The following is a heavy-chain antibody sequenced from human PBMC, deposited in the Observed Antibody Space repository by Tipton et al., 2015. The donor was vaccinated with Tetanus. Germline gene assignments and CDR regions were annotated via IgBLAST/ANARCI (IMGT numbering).Heavy chain of an antibody. CDR3: ARANNDYPKKGPFDY. D-gene: IGHD5-12*01. CDR2: VYHSGAT. J-gene: IGHJ4*02. CDR1: GSSIRGSGQY. Sequence: TLSLTCTVSGSSIRGSGQYWTWIRQPPGKEPEWVGYVYHSGATNYHPSLKSRLAISADTSKNQFSLNLRSVITADTAVYYCARANNDYPKKGPFDYWGQGILVIVSS. V-gene: IGHV4-61*08.